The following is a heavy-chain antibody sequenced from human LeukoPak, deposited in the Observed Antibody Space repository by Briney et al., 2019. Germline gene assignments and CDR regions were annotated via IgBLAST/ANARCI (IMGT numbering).Heavy chain of an antibody. V-gene: IGHV3-7*04. CDR2: IKQDGSEK. Sequence: GGSLRLSCAASGFTFSSYWMSWVRQAPGKGLEWVANIKQDGSEKYYVDSVKGRFTISRDNAKNSLYLQMNSLRAEDTAVCYCARAYYGSGSSQVWGYWGQGTLVTVSS. CDR3: ARAYYGSGSSQVWGY. D-gene: IGHD3-10*01. CDR1: GFTFSSYW. J-gene: IGHJ4*02.